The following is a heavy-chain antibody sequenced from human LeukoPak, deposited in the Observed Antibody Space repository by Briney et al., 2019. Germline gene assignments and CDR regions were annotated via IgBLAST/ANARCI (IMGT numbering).Heavy chain of an antibody. D-gene: IGHD6-13*01. J-gene: IGHJ3*02. CDR3: ARPRRPYSSHDAFDI. V-gene: IGHV4-59*08. Sequence: KPSETLSLTCTVSGGSISSYYWSWIRQPPGKGLEWIGYIYYSGSTNYNPSLESRVTISVDTSKNQFSLKLSSVTAADTAVYYCARPRRPYSSHDAFDIWGQGTMVTVSS. CDR2: IYYSGST. CDR1: GGSISSYY.